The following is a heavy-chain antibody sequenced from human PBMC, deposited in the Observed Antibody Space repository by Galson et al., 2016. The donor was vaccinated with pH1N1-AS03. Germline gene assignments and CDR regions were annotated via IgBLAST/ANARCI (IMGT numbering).Heavy chain of an antibody. J-gene: IGHJ6*02. CDR1: GFTFSNAW. Sequence: SLRLSCAASGFTFSNAWIIWVRQAPGKGLEWVGRIKSQSYGGTPDYGAPVEGRFTISRDDSKNTLYLQMSSLKTEDTAIYYCATTCGTCYRLTHGLDVWGQGATVTVSS. D-gene: IGHD2-2*02. CDR3: ATTCGTCYRLTHGLDV. V-gene: IGHV3-15*01. CDR2: IKSQSYGGTP.